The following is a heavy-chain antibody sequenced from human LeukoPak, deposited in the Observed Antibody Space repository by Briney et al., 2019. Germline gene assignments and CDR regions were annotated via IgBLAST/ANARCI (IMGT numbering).Heavy chain of an antibody. CDR2: INPNSGGT. D-gene: IGHD3-22*01. V-gene: IGHV1-2*02. CDR1: GYTFTGYY. Sequence: ASVKVSCKASGYTFTGYYMHWVRQAPGQGLEWTGWINPNSGGTNYAQKFQGRVTMTRDTSISTAYMELSRLRSDDTAVYYCARDLFTYYYDSSGYCLDYWGQGTLVTVSS. J-gene: IGHJ4*02. CDR3: ARDLFTYYYDSSGYCLDY.